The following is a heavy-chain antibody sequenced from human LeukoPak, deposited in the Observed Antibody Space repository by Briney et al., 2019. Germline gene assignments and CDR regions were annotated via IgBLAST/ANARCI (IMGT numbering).Heavy chain of an antibody. J-gene: IGHJ6*02. V-gene: IGHV3-23*01. D-gene: IGHD1-26*01. CDR1: GFTFSSYA. CDR2: LNSNGGST. CDR3: AKYRPPQVGDVGGVGYGIDV. Sequence: GTLSLSCSASGFTFSSYAMSWVRQAPGQGLVWVSTLNSNGGSTYYADSVKGRFTISTDNTKNNLYLQRNSLMADDTAVYYCAKYRPPQVGDVGGVGYGIDVWGQGTTVTVSS.